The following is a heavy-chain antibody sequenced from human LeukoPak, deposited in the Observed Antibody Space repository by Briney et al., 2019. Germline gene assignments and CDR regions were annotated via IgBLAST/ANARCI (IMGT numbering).Heavy chain of an antibody. V-gene: IGHV4-38-2*02. CDR3: ARVNAPVATFDY. CDR1: GYSISSTYY. D-gene: IGHD1-1*01. Sequence: SETLSLTCTVSGYSISSTYYGAWIRQPPGTGLEWIATISHSGSTYYTPSLESRLTISLDTSRTHFSLRLSSVTAADTTVYYCARVNAPVATFDYWGLGTLVAVSS. J-gene: IGHJ4*02. CDR2: ISHSGST.